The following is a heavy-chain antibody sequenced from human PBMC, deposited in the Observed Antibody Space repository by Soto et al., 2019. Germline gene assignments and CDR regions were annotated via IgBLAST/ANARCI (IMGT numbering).Heavy chain of an antibody. Sequence: QITLKESGPTVVKPTQTLTLTCTFSGFSLTNDGVRVGWIRQPPGKAPEWLALIYWDDDTRYSPSLRSRLTITKDSSKNQVVLTMTNMDPVDTATYFCAHSSLHYKKWFDPWGQGTLVTVSS. CDR3: AHSSLHYKKWFDP. D-gene: IGHD1-20*01. J-gene: IGHJ5*02. CDR1: GFSLTNDGVR. CDR2: IYWDDDT. V-gene: IGHV2-5*02.